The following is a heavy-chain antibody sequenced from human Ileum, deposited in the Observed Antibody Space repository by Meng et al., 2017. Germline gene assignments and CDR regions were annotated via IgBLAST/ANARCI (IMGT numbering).Heavy chain of an antibody. CDR1: GGSFSSDNYY. V-gene: IGHV4-30-4*01. Sequence: QVHLQESGPGLVKPSQTLSLTCSVPGGSFSSDNYYWTWIRQSPGKGLEWIGLTYYNGSPFYNPSLRSRVSISVETSKDQFSLKLTSVTAADTAVYYCARERRHYYGSGSFDYWGQGILVTVSS. CDR2: TYYNGSP. J-gene: IGHJ4*02. CDR3: ARERRHYYGSGSFDY. D-gene: IGHD3-10*01.